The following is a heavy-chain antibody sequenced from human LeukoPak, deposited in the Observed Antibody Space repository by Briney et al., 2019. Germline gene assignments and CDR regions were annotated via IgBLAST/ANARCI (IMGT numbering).Heavy chain of an antibody. J-gene: IGHJ4*02. V-gene: IGHV4-38-2*02. Sequence: KTSETLSLTCAVSNYSITSGYFWGWIRQPSGKGLEWIASIYHSGTTYYNPSLRNRVTLFVDTSKNQFSLKLTSLTAADTAVYYCARDGVFHDSDGYSFDYWGQGTLVTVSS. CDR2: IYHSGTT. CDR3: ARDGVFHDSDGYSFDY. D-gene: IGHD3-22*01. CDR1: NYSITSGYF.